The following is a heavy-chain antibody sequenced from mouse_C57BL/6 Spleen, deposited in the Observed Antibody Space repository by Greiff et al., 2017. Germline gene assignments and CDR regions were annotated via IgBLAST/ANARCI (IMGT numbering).Heavy chain of an antibody. Sequence: QVQLQQPGAELVMPGASVKLSCKASGYTFTSYWMHWVKQRPGQGLEWIGEIDPSDSYTNYNQKFKGKSTLTVDKSSSTAYMQLSSLTSEDSAVYYCARSYYYGSRVAWFAYWGQGTLVTVSA. CDR1: GYTFTSYW. CDR3: ARSYYYGSRVAWFAY. CDR2: IDPSDSYT. J-gene: IGHJ3*01. D-gene: IGHD1-1*01. V-gene: IGHV1-69*01.